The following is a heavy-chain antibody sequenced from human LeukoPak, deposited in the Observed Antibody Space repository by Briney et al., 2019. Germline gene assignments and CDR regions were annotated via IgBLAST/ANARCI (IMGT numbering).Heavy chain of an antibody. CDR2: INPNSGAT. CDR3: ARDQNYFDTTTYYGIDY. J-gene: IGHJ4*02. D-gene: IGHD3-22*01. Sequence: APAKVSCKASGYSFTGYYIHWVRQAPGQGLEWVGWINPNSGATNYAQKFQDRVTMTRDTSISTAYMELSRLRSDDTAVYLCARDQNYFDTTTYYGIDYWGQGTLVTVSS. CDR1: GYSFTGYY. V-gene: IGHV1-2*02.